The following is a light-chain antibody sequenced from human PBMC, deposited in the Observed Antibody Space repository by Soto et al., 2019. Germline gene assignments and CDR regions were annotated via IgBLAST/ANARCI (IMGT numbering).Light chain of an antibody. CDR1: QSISYTSNNKTY. Sequence: DIVMTQFPGSLALSLGERAIINCKSSQSISYTSNNKTYLAWFQQRPSQPPNLIIYWASIRESGVPGRFSGSGSGTEFTLTISSLQTEDVALYYCQQYYASPFTFGPGTKVEI. J-gene: IGKJ3*01. CDR3: QQYYASPFT. CDR2: WAS. V-gene: IGKV4-1*01.